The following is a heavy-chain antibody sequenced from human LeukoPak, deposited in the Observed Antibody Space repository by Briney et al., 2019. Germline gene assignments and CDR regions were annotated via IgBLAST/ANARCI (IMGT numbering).Heavy chain of an antibody. V-gene: IGHV1-8*01. Sequence: EASVKVSCKASGYTFTSYDINWVRQATGQGLEWMGWMNPNSGNTGYAQKFQGRVTMTRNTSISTAYMELSSLRSEDTAVYYCAKGTYCSGGRCYLDPIDAFDIWGQGTMVTVSS. CDR2: MNPNSGNT. J-gene: IGHJ3*02. CDR3: AKGTYCSGGRCYLDPIDAFDI. D-gene: IGHD2-15*01. CDR1: GYTFTSYD.